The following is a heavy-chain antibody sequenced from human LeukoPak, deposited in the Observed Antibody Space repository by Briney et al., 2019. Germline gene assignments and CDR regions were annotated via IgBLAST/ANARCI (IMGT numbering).Heavy chain of an antibody. CDR1: GFTFSSYG. Sequence: GGSLRLSCAASGFTFSSYGMHWVRQAPGKGLEYVSGISNNGGSTYYANSVKGRFTISRDNSKNTLYLQMGSLRTEDMAVYYCARMEGGTYSFDYWGQGTLVTVSS. V-gene: IGHV3-64*01. CDR2: ISNNGGST. D-gene: IGHD1-26*01. CDR3: ARMEGGTYSFDY. J-gene: IGHJ4*02.